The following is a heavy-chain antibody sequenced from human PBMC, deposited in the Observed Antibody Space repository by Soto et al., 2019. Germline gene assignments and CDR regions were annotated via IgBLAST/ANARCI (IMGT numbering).Heavy chain of an antibody. CDR3: AREGPPKRAGNPREYFQQ. CDR2: VYYSGGT. V-gene: IGHV4-39*02. CDR1: CGSISSRSNY. Sequence: SEALCLTWTFSCGSISSRSNYWGWIRLPPGKGLEWIGSVYYSGGTYYNPSLKSRVAISIDTSKTQFSLELSFVTAADTAVYYCAREGPPKRAGNPREYFQQWGQGTLYSVSS. D-gene: IGHD6-13*01. J-gene: IGHJ1*01.